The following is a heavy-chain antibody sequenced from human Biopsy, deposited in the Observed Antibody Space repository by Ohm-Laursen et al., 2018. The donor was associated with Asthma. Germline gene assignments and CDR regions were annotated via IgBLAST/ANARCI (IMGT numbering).Heavy chain of an antibody. V-gene: IGHV3-30*18. CDR2: ISFDGSNK. J-gene: IGHJ4*02. CDR1: GFTFSNYG. CDR3: AKDVFPGWEVRRGPDY. D-gene: IGHD1-26*01. Sequence: SLRLSCTATGFTFSNYGMHWVRQAPGKGLDWVAVISFDGSNKNYTDSVKGRFTISRDNSRNTLHLQMNSLRAEDTAVYYCAKDVFPGWEVRRGPDYWGQGTLVTVSA.